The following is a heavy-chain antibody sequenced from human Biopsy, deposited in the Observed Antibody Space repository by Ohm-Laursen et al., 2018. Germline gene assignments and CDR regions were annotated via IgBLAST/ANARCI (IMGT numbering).Heavy chain of an antibody. CDR1: GYTLTALS. D-gene: IGHD1-1*01. J-gene: IGHJ4*02. V-gene: IGHV1-24*01. Sequence: SVNVSCQVSGYTLTALSMHWVRQAPGRGLEWMGGFAPENGKTIYAQKVQGRITMTEDTSTDTAYMELSSLRSEDTAVYYCAADINVWNVNYWGQGTQVTVSS. CDR3: AADINVWNVNY. CDR2: FAPENGKT.